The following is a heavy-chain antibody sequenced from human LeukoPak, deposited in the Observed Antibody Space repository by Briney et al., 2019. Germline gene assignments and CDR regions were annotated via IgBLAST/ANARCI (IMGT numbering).Heavy chain of an antibody. Sequence: GGSLRLSCAASGFRVSTYAMSWVRQAPGKGLEWVSGISGRDDSTYYANSVKGRFTISRDNSKNTLYLQMSGLRAEDTAVYYCAKDRETSSTSPNWFDSWGQGTLVTVSS. CDR1: GFRVSTYA. CDR3: AKDRETSSTSPNWFDS. D-gene: IGHD2-2*01. V-gene: IGHV3-23*01. CDR2: ISGRDDST. J-gene: IGHJ5*01.